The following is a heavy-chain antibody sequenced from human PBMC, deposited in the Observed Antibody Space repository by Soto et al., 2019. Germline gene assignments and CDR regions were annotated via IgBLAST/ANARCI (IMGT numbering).Heavy chain of an antibody. J-gene: IGHJ5*02. Sequence: QVQLVQSGAEVKKPGASVKVSCKASGYTFTSHDINWMRQATGQGLEWMGWMNPNSGHTNYAQKLQGRVTMTRDTSISTAYMELTNLRSEDTAIYYCASDMSTPWGQGTLVTVSS. V-gene: IGHV1-8*01. CDR2: MNPNSGHT. CDR3: ASDMSTP. CDR1: GYTFTSHD. D-gene: IGHD3-16*01.